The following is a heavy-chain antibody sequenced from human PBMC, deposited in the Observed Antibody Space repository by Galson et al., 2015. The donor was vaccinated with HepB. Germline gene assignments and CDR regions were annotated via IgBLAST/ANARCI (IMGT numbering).Heavy chain of an antibody. V-gene: IGHV3-21*01. CDR1: GFTLSSYG. J-gene: IGHJ3*02. CDR3: ATRLAVTGTGAFDI. Sequence: SPRLSCPACGFTLSSYGMNWVRQAPGKGLEWVSSISSSGSYVYHADLVKGRFTISRDNAKNSLYLQMNSLRAEDTAVYYCATRLAVTGTGAFDIWGQGTMVTVSS. CDR2: ISSSGSYV. D-gene: IGHD6-19*01.